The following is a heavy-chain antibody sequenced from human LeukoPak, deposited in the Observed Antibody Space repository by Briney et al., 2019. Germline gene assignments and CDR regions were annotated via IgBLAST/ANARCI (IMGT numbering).Heavy chain of an antibody. J-gene: IGHJ4*02. V-gene: IGHV3-53*01. Sequence: GGSLRLSCAASGFTVTTDHMSWVRQAPGKGLEWVSVIYSGGSRNHADSVKGRFTISRDNSKNTVHLQMNSLRAEDTAVYYCARVWVLSFDYWGQGTLVTVSS. CDR3: ARVWVLSFDY. CDR2: IYSGGSR. D-gene: IGHD1-26*01. CDR1: GFTVTTDH.